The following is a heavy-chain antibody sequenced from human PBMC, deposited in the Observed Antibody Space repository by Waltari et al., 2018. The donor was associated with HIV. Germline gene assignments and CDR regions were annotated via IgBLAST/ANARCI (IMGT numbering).Heavy chain of an antibody. D-gene: IGHD3-9*01. V-gene: IGHV3-7*01. J-gene: IGHJ4*02. CDR1: GFPLRSHG. Sequence: EVQLVESGVGLVQPGGSLRLSCAAYGFPLRSHGIRWVRQGPGKGLEWVANIKQDGSEKYYVDSVKGRFTISRDNAKNSLYLQMNSLRAEDTAVYYCARDRHYDILTGSYFDYWGQGTLVTVSS. CDR2: IKQDGSEK. CDR3: ARDRHYDILTGSYFDY.